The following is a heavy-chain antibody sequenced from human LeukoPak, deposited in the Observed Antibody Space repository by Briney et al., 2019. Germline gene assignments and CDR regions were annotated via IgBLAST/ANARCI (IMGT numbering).Heavy chain of an antibody. D-gene: IGHD5-24*01. CDR2: INTNSGNP. J-gene: IGHJ4*02. Sequence: GASVKVSCKASGYTFISYAMNWVRQAPGQGLEWMGWINTNSGNPTYAQGFTGRFVFSLDTSVSTAYLQISSLKAEDTAVYYCARHVSPDGFDYWGQGTLVTVSS. V-gene: IGHV7-4-1*02. CDR3: ARHVSPDGFDY. CDR1: GYTFISYA.